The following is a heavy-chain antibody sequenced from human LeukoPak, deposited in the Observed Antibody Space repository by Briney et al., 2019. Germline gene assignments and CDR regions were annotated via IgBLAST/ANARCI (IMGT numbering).Heavy chain of an antibody. V-gene: IGHV3-23*01. CDR1: GFTFSSYA. Sequence: GESLKISCAASGFTFSSYAMSWVRQAPGKGLEWVSAISGSGGSTYYADSVKGRFTISRDNSKNTLYLQMNSLRAEDTAVYYCAKSIRSYCSGGSCPGYWGQGTLVTVSS. J-gene: IGHJ4*02. CDR3: AKSIRSYCSGGSCPGY. CDR2: ISGSGGST. D-gene: IGHD2-15*01.